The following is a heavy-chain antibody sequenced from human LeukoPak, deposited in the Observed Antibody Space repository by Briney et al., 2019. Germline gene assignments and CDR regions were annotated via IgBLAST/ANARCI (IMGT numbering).Heavy chain of an antibody. D-gene: IGHD2-2*01. V-gene: IGHV1-2*02. CDR1: GYTFTGYY. Sequence: ASVKVSCKASGYTFTGYYLHWVRQAPGQGLEWMGWINPSGGTNYAQKFQGRVTMTRDTSISTAYMELSRLRSDDTAVYYCARDCSSTSCYEGRGDYWGQGTLVTVSS. CDR3: ARDCSSTSCYEGRGDY. CDR2: INPSGGT. J-gene: IGHJ4*02.